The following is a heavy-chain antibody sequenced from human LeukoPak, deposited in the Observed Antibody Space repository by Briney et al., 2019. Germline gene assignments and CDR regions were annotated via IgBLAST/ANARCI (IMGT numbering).Heavy chain of an antibody. J-gene: IGHJ3*02. CDR1: GGSISSNNW. CDR3: ARISLTMRDAFDI. Sequence: SETLSLTCAVSGGSISSNNWWGWVRQPPGKGLEWIGEIYHSGSPNYNPSLKSRVTISVDKSRNHFSLNLSSVTAADTAVYYCARISLTMRDAFDIWGRGTTVTVST. CDR2: IYHSGSP. D-gene: IGHD4/OR15-4a*01. V-gene: IGHV4-4*02.